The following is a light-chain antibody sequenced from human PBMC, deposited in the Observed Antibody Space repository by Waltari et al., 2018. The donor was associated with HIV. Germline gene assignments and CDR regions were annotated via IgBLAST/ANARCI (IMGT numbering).Light chain of an antibody. J-gene: IGKJ2*01. Sequence: EIVMTQSPPTLSVSPGQRVTLPCRASQSISANVAWYQQRPGQAPRLLIYEPATRPTGIPARFSGSGSGTEFTLTITNLQSEDFATYFCQQYDSGPRGITFGQGTMLEI. CDR3: QQYDSGPRGIT. CDR2: EPA. V-gene: IGKV3-15*01. CDR1: QSISAN.